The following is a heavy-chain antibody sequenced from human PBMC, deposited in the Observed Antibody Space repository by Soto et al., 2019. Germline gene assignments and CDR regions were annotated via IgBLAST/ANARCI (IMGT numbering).Heavy chain of an antibody. CDR2: IYYSETT. J-gene: IGHJ3*02. CDR1: GGSITSINYY. Sequence: AAETLSLTGTVSGGSITSINYYWGWIRQPPGKGLEWIGSIYYSETTYYNPSLKSRVTISLDTSKNQFSLKLSSVTAADTAVYYCISRTVTTFNAFDIWGQGTMVT. D-gene: IGHD4-17*01. CDR3: ISRTVTTFNAFDI. V-gene: IGHV4-39*01.